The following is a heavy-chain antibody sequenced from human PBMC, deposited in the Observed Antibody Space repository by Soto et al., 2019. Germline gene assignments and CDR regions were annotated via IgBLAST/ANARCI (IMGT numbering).Heavy chain of an antibody. J-gene: IGHJ4*02. CDR3: ARERQYEPLLY. CDR2: VSAYNRNT. V-gene: IGHV1-18*01. Sequence: QVQLVQSGVEVKKPGASVKVSCQASGYTFTNYGITWLRQAPGQGLEWMGWVSAYNRNTNYAQRIQDRVTMTTDSYTRTAYMELRNLKSDDTAIYFCARERQYEPLLYWGQGTLVTASS. CDR1: GYTFTNYG. D-gene: IGHD2-2*01.